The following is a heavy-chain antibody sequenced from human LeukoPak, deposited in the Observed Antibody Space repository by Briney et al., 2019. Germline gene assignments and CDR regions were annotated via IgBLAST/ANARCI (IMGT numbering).Heavy chain of an antibody. Sequence: ASVKVSCKASGYTFTGYYMHWVRQAPGQGLEWMGWINPNSGGTNYAQKFQGRVTMTRDTSISTAYMELSRLRSDDTAVYYCARDGKDNWGYYYYGMDVWGQGTTVTVSS. V-gene: IGHV1-2*02. J-gene: IGHJ6*02. D-gene: IGHD3-16*01. CDR2: INPNSGGT. CDR1: GYTFTGYY. CDR3: ARDGKDNWGYYYYGMDV.